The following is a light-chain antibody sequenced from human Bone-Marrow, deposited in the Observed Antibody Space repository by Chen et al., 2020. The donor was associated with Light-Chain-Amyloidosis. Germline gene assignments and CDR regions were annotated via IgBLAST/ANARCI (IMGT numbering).Light chain of an antibody. CDR1: QNVNRH. Sequence: EIVVTQSPATLSVSPGEGATLTCRASQNVNRHVAWYQQKPGQAPRLLMSATSTRATGIPGRFSGSGSGTEFTLTISSLQSEDSAVYYCQQYNNWPSWTFGQGTKVEI. J-gene: IGKJ1*01. CDR2: ATS. V-gene: IGKV3-15*01. CDR3: QQYNNWPSWT.